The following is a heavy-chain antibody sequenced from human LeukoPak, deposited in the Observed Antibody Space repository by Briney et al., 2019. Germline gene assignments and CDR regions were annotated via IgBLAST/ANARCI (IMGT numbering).Heavy chain of an antibody. CDR3: ARHAFSMVRGPSGYYYYYYGMDV. V-gene: IGHV5-51*01. CDR1: GYSFTSYW. Sequence: PGESLKISCKGSGYSFTSYWIGWVRQMPGKGLEWMGIIYPGDSDTRYSPSFQGQVTISADKSISTAYLQWSSLKASDTAMYYCARHAFSMVRGPSGYYYYYYGMDVWGQGTTVTVSS. J-gene: IGHJ6*02. CDR2: IYPGDSDT. D-gene: IGHD3-10*01.